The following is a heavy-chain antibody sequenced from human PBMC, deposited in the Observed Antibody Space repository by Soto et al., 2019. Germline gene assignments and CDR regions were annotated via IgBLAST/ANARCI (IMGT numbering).Heavy chain of an antibody. D-gene: IGHD2-15*01. V-gene: IGHV1-69*17. CDR2: ITPLFGIP. Sequence: QVQLVQSGAEVKKPGSSVKVSCKASGGTSRSLSITWVRQAPGQGLEWMGGITPLFGIPNYPQKFQGRLTITADKSTGTAYLELSSLRSEDTAVYYCARDTHSPGGWFDTWGRGTLVTVSS. J-gene: IGHJ5*02. CDR1: GGTSRSLS. CDR3: ARDTHSPGGWFDT.